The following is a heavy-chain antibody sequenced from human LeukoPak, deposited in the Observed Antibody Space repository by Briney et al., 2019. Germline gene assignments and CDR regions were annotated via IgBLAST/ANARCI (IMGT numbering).Heavy chain of an antibody. Sequence: GGSLRLSCAASKFTVSSNYMGWVRQAPGKGLEWVSVLYSDGTTYYPDSVKGRFTISRENSQNTLYLQLDSLRAEDTAVYYCARLYDRSAYGAFDIWGQGTMVTVSS. CDR2: LYSDGTT. J-gene: IGHJ3*02. V-gene: IGHV3-66*02. CDR3: ARLYDRSAYGAFDI. CDR1: KFTVSSNY. D-gene: IGHD3-22*01.